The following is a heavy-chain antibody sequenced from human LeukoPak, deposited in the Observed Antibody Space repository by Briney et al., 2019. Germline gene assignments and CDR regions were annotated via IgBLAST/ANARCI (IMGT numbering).Heavy chain of an antibody. J-gene: IGHJ3*01. Sequence: PSETLSLTCTVSGGSISSGDYYWSWIRQPPGKGLEWIGYIYYSGSTYYNTSLKSRVTISVDTSKNQFSLKLSSVTAADTAVYYCARDLVVIATKYAPTLWGQGTMVTVSS. CDR3: ARDLVVIATKYAPTL. CDR1: GGSISSGDYY. D-gene: IGHD2-21*01. V-gene: IGHV4-30-4*08. CDR2: IYYSGST.